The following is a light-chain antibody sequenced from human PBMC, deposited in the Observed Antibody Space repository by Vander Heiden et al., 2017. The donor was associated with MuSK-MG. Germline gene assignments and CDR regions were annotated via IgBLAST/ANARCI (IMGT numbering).Light chain of an antibody. CDR3: SLHAGSNNFGV. CDR2: DVS. Sequence: QSALTHPPSPSGSPGQSVTISCPGTSTDVGLYDYVSWYQQHPGNAPNRAMDDVSQRPSGVPERFSGSKAGTTASPTVYGLQAEDEADDYGSLHAGSNNFGVVGTGTKVTV. CDR1: STDVGLYDY. V-gene: IGLV2-8*01. J-gene: IGLJ1*01.